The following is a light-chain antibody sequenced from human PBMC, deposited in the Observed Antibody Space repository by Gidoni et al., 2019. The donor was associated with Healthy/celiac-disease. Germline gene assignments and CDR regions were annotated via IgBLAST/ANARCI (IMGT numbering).Light chain of an antibody. J-gene: IGKJ1*01. CDR1: QSVSSSY. CDR2: GAS. V-gene: IGKV3-20*01. Sequence: EIVLTQSPGTLSLSPGERATLSCRASQSVSSSYLAWYQQKPGHAPRLLIYGASSRATGIPDRFSGSGSGTDFTLTISRLEPEDFAVDYCQQYGSSPRTFGQGTKVEIK. CDR3: QQYGSSPRT.